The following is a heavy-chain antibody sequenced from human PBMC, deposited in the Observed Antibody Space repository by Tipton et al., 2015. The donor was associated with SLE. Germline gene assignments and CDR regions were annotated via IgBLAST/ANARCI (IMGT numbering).Heavy chain of an antibody. CDR2: ISSSSTYI. Sequence: SLRLSCTGSGFTFGHYPMNWVRQAPGKGLEWVSSISSSSTYIYSPDSLKGRFTISRDNAKNSLYLQIDSLRAEDTALYYCARHYPSGDFWDYYGLDVWGQGTTVTVSS. V-gene: IGHV3-21*03. J-gene: IGHJ6*02. D-gene: IGHD3-3*01. CDR3: ARHYPSGDFWDYYGLDV. CDR1: GFTFGHYP.